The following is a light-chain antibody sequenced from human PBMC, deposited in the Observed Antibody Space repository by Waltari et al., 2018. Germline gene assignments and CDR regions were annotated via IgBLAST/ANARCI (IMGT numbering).Light chain of an antibody. V-gene: IGLV2-11*01. Sequence: QSALTQPRSVSGSPGQSVTISCTGTSSDVGGYNYVSWYQQHPGKAPKVMIYDFSKRPSGVPDRFSGSKSGNTASLTISGLQAEDEADYHCFSYAGSNTLGVFGGGTKLTVL. CDR2: DFS. CDR1: SSDVGGYNY. CDR3: FSYAGSNTLGV. J-gene: IGLJ3*02.